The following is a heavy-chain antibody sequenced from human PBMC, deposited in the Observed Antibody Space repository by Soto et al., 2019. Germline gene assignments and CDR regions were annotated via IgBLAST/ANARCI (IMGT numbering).Heavy chain of an antibody. V-gene: IGHV3-23*01. CDR1: GFTFSSYA. J-gene: IGHJ5*02. D-gene: IGHD2-15*01. CDR3: AKDSSSHPQGWFDP. CDR2: ISGSGDYT. Sequence: EVQLLESGGGLVQPGESLRLSCAASGFTFSSYAMTWVRQAPGKGLEWVSSISGSGDYTYFADSVKGRFTISRDDSKDTLYLQMGSLRVEDTAIYYCAKDSSSHPQGWFDPWGQGTLVTVSS.